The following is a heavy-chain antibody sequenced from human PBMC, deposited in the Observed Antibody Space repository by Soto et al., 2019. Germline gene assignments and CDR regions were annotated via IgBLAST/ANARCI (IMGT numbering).Heavy chain of an antibody. CDR1: GGSISSGGYY. CDR2: IYYSGST. Sequence: QVQLQESGPGLVKPSQTLSLTCTVSGGSISSGGYYWSWIRQHPGKGLEWIGYIYYSGSTYYNPSLKSRVTISVDTSKNQSSLKLSSVTAADTAVYYCARDNSPAGGAFDIWGQGTMVTVSS. J-gene: IGHJ3*02. CDR3: ARDNSPAGGAFDI. V-gene: IGHV4-31*03. D-gene: IGHD2-21*01.